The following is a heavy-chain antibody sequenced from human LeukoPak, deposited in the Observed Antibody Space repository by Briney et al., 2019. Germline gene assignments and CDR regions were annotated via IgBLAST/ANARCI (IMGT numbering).Heavy chain of an antibody. J-gene: IGHJ6*03. V-gene: IGHV3-53*01. Sequence: GGSLRLSCAASGFAVSSNYMTWVRQAPGKGLEWVSVIYKNAITYHADTVKGRFTISRDNAKNMLYLQMNSLRADDTAVYYCARSLRVRGVPDYMDVWGKGTTVIISS. CDR1: GFAVSSNY. CDR3: ARSLRVRGVPDYMDV. CDR2: IYKNAIT. D-gene: IGHD3-10*01.